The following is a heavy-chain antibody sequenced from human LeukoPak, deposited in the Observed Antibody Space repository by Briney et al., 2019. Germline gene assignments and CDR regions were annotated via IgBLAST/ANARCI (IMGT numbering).Heavy chain of an antibody. V-gene: IGHV1-2*02. D-gene: IGHD3-10*01. Sequence: ASVKVSCKASGYTFIANYLHWVRQAPGQGLEWVGWINPNNGGTNYAQKFQGRVTMTRDTSISTAYMELSRLKSDDTAVYYCARGRIGSGSLNWFDPWGQGTLVTVSS. CDR3: ARGRIGSGSLNWFDP. CDR1: GYTFIANY. CDR2: INPNNGGT. J-gene: IGHJ5*02.